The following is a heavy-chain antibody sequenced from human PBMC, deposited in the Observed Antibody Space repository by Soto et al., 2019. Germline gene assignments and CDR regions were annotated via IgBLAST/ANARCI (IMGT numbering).Heavy chain of an antibody. CDR1: GGSISTYY. CDR2: VYYSGTT. CDR3: ARPSVAGAWGPFGY. V-gene: IGHV4-59*08. D-gene: IGHD6-19*01. J-gene: IGHJ4*02. Sequence: PSETLSLTCTVSGGSISTYYWNWIRQPPGKGLEWIGHVYYSGTTNYNASPKSRVTISVDTSRNQFSLKLTSVTAADTAVYYCARPSVAGAWGPFGYWGQGTLVTVSS.